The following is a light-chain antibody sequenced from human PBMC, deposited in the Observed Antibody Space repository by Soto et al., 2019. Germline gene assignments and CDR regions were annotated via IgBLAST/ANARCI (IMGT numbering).Light chain of an antibody. J-gene: IGLJ2*01. CDR3: QVWDSSSDHVV. Sequence: SYELTQPPSVSVAPGQTARITCEGNNIGSKSVHWYQQRPGQAPVLVVYDDIVRPSGIPERFPGSKSGNTATLTISRVEAGDEADYYCQVWDSSSDHVVFGGGTKVTVL. V-gene: IGLV3-21*02. CDR1: NIGSKS. CDR2: DDI.